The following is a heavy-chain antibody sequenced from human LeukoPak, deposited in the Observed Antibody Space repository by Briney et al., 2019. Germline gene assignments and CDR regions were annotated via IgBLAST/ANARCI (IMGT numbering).Heavy chain of an antibody. CDR1: GGSISSSSYY. J-gene: IGHJ4*02. CDR2: IYYSGST. D-gene: IGHD3-10*01. CDR3: ARAQGWNYYGSGSYYSYFDY. V-gene: IGHV4-61*05. Sequence: SETLSLTCTVSGGSISSSSYYWGWIRQPPGKGLEWIGYIYYSGSTNYNPSLKSRVTISVDTSKNQFSLKLSSVTAADTAVYYCARAQGWNYYGSGSYYSYFDYWGQGTLVTVSS.